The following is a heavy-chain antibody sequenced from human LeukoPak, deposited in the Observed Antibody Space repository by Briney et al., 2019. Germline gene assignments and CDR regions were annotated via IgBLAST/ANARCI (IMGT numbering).Heavy chain of an antibody. Sequence: SETLSLTCGVYGGSFSDYFWTWIRQPPGKGLERIGEIERGGSTVYSPTLKSRVTMSLDTSKIQFSLRLTSVTAADTAVYFCARGGLAGSSWSWFDPWGQGTLVTVSS. CDR2: IERGGST. J-gene: IGHJ5*02. CDR1: GGSFSDYF. V-gene: IGHV4-34*01. CDR3: ARGGLAGSSWSWFDP. D-gene: IGHD6-13*01.